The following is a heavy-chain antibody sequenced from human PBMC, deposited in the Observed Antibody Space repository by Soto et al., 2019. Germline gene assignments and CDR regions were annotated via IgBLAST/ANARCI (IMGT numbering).Heavy chain of an antibody. CDR2: IYYSGST. Sequence: PSETLSLTCTVSGGSISSGDYYWSWIRQPPGKGLEWIGYIYYSGSTYYNPSLKSRVTISVDTSKNQFSLKLSSVTAADTAVYYCARGYDYGDYRKTPAPFWFDPWGQGTLVTVSS. J-gene: IGHJ5*02. D-gene: IGHD4-17*01. CDR1: GGSISSGDYY. CDR3: ARGYDYGDYRKTPAPFWFDP. V-gene: IGHV4-30-4*01.